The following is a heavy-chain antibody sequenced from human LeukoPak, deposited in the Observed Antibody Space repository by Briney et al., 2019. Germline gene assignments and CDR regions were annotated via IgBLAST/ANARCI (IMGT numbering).Heavy chain of an antibody. Sequence: PGGSLRLSCAGSGFTFGRYWTSWVRQAPGKGLEGVASINQGGSRLHYLDSVTGRFIISRDDAQNSLFLQMTRLRVDDTAVYHCARLKDDVTKLDYWGQGTLVSVSS. V-gene: IGHV3-7*01. J-gene: IGHJ4*02. CDR1: GFTFGRYW. CDR2: INQGGSRL. CDR3: ARLKDDVTKLDY. D-gene: IGHD2-8*01.